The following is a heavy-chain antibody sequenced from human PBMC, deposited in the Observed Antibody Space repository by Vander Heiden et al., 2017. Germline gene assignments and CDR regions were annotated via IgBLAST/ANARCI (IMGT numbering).Heavy chain of an antibody. CDR3: AKGGVRQYDYGEYYFDY. Sequence: QVQLVESGGGVVQPGRSLRLSCAASGFTFSSYGMHWVRQAPGKGLEWVAVISYDGSNKYYADSVKGRFTISRDNSKNTLYLQMNSLRAEDTAVYYCAKGGVRQYDYGEYYFDYWGQGTLVTVSS. J-gene: IGHJ4*02. D-gene: IGHD4-17*01. CDR2: ISYDGSNK. CDR1: GFTFSSYG. V-gene: IGHV3-30*18.